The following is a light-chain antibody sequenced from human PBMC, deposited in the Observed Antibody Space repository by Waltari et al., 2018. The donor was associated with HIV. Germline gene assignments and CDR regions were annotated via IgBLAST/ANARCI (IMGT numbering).Light chain of an antibody. J-gene: IGLJ3*02. V-gene: IGLV8-61*01. CDR3: VLYMGSGIWV. CDR2: STN. Sequence: QTVVTQEPSFSVSPGGTVTLTCGLSSGSVPTSHYPSWYQQTPGQAPRTLIYSTNTRSSGVPDRFSGSILGNKAALTITGAQADDESDYYCVLYMGSGIWVFGGGTKLTVL. CDR1: SGSVPTSHY.